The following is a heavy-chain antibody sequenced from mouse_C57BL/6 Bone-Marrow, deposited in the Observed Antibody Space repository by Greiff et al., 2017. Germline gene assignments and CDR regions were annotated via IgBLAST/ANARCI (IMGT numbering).Heavy chain of an antibody. Sequence: VQLQQSGAELVRPGASVTLSCTASGFNIKDDYMHWVKQRPEQGLEWIGWIDPENGDTEYASKFQGKATITADTSSNTAYLQISSLTSEDTAVYYYTTDYYYGSRDWYFDVWGTGTTVTVSS. D-gene: IGHD1-1*01. V-gene: IGHV14-4*01. CDR1: GFNIKDDY. CDR3: TTDYYYGSRDWYFDV. CDR2: IDPENGDT. J-gene: IGHJ1*03.